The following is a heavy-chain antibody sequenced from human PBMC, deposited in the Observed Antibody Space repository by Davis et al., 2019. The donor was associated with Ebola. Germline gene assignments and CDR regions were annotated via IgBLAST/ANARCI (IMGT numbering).Heavy chain of an antibody. CDR3: ARLSSIKRITTYDY. Sequence: ASVKVSCKASGGTFSSYAISWVRQAPGQGLEWMGWISAYNGNTNYAQKLQGRVTMTTDTSTSTAYMELRSLRSDDTAVYYCARLSSIKRITTYDYWGQGTLVTVSS. J-gene: IGHJ4*02. CDR1: GGTFSSYA. CDR2: ISAYNGNT. D-gene: IGHD3-22*01. V-gene: IGHV1-18*01.